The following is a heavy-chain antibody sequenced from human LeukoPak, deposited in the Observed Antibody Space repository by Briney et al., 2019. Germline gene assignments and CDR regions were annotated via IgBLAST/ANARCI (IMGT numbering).Heavy chain of an antibody. CDR3: ARDKSPVRGSPLWY. CDR2: IYSGGST. V-gene: IGHV3-66*01. CDR1: GFTVSSNY. Sequence: PGGSLRLSCAASGFTVSSNYMGWVRQAPGKGLEWVSVIYSGGSTYYADSVKGRFTISRDNSKNTLYLQMNSLRAEDTAVYYCARDKSPVRGSPLWYWGQGTLVTVSS. D-gene: IGHD2-21*01. J-gene: IGHJ4*02.